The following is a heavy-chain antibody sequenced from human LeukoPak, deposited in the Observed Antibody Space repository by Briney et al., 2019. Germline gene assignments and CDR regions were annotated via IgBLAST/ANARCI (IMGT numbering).Heavy chain of an antibody. J-gene: IGHJ6*03. D-gene: IGHD1-1*01. CDR1: GYSISSGYY. CDR3: ARAGGYRGYMDV. Sequence: PSETLSLTCTVSGYSISSGYYWGWIRQPPGKGLEWIGSIYHSGSTYYNPSLKSRVTISVDTSKNQFSLKLSSVTAADTAVYYCARAGGYRGYMDVWGKGTAVTISS. V-gene: IGHV4-38-2*02. CDR2: IYHSGST.